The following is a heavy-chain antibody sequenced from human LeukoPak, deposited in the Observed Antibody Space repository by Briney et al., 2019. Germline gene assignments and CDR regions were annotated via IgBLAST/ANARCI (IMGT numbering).Heavy chain of an antibody. CDR3: ATYCSSANCYIWGYYFDS. Sequence: ASVKVSCKASGGTFSRYAISWVQQAPGQGLEWMGGIIPISGTTNYAQKFQGRVTITADESTSTAYMELSSLRSEDTAMYYCATYCSSANCYIWGYYFDSWGQGTLVTVSS. V-gene: IGHV1-69*13. D-gene: IGHD2-2*01. CDR2: IIPISGTT. CDR1: GGTFSRYA. J-gene: IGHJ4*02.